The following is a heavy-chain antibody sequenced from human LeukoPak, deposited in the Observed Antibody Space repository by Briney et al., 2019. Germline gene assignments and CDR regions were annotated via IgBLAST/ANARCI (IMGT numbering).Heavy chain of an antibody. CDR1: RFTFSSYA. CDR3: AKDYCSSSSCYTGSGDY. CDR2: ISGSGGST. J-gene: IGHJ4*02. D-gene: IGHD2-2*02. Sequence: TGGSLRLSCAASRFTFSSYAMSWVRQAPGKGLEWVSAISGSGGSTYYADSVKGRFTISRDNSKNTLYLQMNSLRAEDTAVYYCAKDYCSSSSCYTGSGDYWGQGTLVTVSS. V-gene: IGHV3-23*01.